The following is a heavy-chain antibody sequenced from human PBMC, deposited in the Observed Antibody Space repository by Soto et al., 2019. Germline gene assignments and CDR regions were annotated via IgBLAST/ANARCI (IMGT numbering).Heavy chain of an antibody. Sequence: ASVKVSCKASGYTFTTYGISWVRQAPGEGLEWLGWINTHNGNTNYAQKFQGRVTMTADKSTSTAYMELRSLRSEDTAFYYCATSYGSGYRAFDYWGQGALVTVSS. D-gene: IGHD3-10*01. V-gene: IGHV1-18*01. CDR3: ATSYGSGYRAFDY. CDR1: GYTFTTYG. J-gene: IGHJ4*02. CDR2: INTHNGNT.